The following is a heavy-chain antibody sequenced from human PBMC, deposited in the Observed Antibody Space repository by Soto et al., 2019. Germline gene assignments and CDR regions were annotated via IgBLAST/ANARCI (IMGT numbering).Heavy chain of an antibody. Sequence: EVQLLESGGGLVQPGGSLRLSCAASGFTFSSYAMSWVRQAPGKGLEWVSAISGSGGSTYYADSVKGRFTISRDNSKNTLYLQMNSLRAEDTAVYYCAKVGVWGSTVDYFDYWGQGTLVTVYS. CDR2: ISGSGGST. V-gene: IGHV3-23*01. CDR3: AKVGVWGSTVDYFDY. CDR1: GFTFSSYA. J-gene: IGHJ4*02. D-gene: IGHD3-16*01.